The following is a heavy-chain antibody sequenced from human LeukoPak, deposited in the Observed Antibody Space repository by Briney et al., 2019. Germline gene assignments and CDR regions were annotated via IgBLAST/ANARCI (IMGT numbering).Heavy chain of an antibody. CDR3: ARASAGSAYCGGDCYLGFDP. V-gene: IGHV1-69*08. J-gene: IGHJ5*02. Sequence: SVKVSCKASGGTFSSYTISWVRQAPGQGLEWMGRIIPILGTANYAQKFQGRVTITADESTSTAYMELSSLRSEDTAVYYCARASAGSAYCGGDCYLGFDPCGQGTLVTVSS. CDR1: GGTFSSYT. D-gene: IGHD2-21*01. CDR2: IIPILGTA.